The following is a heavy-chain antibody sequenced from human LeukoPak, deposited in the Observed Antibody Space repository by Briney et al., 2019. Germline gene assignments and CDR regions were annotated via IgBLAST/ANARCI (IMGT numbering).Heavy chain of an antibody. V-gene: IGHV3-33*01. Sequence: GGSLRLSCAGPGFTFSTYVMHWVRQVPGKGLEWVARISHDGNTKFYADSVKGRFTISRDNSKNTLSLEMYSLRAEDTAMYYCARDRDWMLYDYWGQGTLVTVSS. J-gene: IGHJ4*02. CDR2: ISHDGNTK. D-gene: IGHD3-9*01. CDR3: ARDRDWMLYDY. CDR1: GFTFSTYV.